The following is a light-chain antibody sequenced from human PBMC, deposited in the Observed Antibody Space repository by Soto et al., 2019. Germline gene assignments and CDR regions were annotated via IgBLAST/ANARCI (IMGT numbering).Light chain of an antibody. Sequence: QSVLTQPASVSGSPGQSITISCTGTSSEMGNYNFVSWYQHHPGKSPKLMIFDVSKRPSGVSNRFSGSKSGNTASLTISGLQPEDEAEYYCSSYTTSNTRQIVFGTGTKVTVL. J-gene: IGLJ1*01. CDR1: SSEMGNYNF. CDR2: DVS. V-gene: IGLV2-14*02. CDR3: SSYTTSNTRQIV.